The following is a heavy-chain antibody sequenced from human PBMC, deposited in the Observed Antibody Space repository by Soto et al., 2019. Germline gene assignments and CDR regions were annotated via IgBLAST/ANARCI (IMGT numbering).Heavy chain of an antibody. J-gene: IGHJ4*02. V-gene: IGHV3-33*01. CDR3: ARDVRVWPLL. D-gene: IGHD3-16*01. CDR1: GFTFSSYG. CDR2: IWYDGSNK. Sequence: QVQLVESGGGVVQPGRSLRLSCAASGFTFSSYGMHWVRQAPGTGLEWLAAIWYDGSNKYYADSVKSRFTISRDNSKNTLYLQMTSLRAEDTAVYYCARDVRVWPLLWGQGTLVTVSS.